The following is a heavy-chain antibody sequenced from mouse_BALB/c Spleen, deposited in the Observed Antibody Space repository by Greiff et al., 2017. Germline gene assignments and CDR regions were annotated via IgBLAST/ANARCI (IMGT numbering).Heavy chain of an antibody. CDR1: GYTFTSYN. V-gene: IGHV1-12*01. Sequence: QVQLQQSGAELVKPGASVKMSCKASGYTFTSYNMHWVKQTPGQGLEWIGAIYPGNGDTSYNQKFKGKATLTADKSSSTAYMQLSSLTSEDSAVYYCARGGLRHYAMDYWGQGTSVTVSS. CDR3: ARGGLRHYAMDY. CDR2: IYPGNGDT. J-gene: IGHJ4*01. D-gene: IGHD2-2*01.